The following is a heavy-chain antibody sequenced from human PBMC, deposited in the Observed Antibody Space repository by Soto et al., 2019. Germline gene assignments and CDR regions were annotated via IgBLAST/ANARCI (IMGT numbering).Heavy chain of an antibody. CDR1: GGSISSYY. D-gene: IGHD1-26*01. J-gene: IGHJ5*02. CDR3: AREAGGSYYLSGNWFDP. V-gene: IGHV4-59*01. Sequence: SETLSLTCTVSGGSISSYYWSWIRQPPGKGLEWIGYIYYSGSTNYNPSLKSRVTISVDTSKNQFSLKLSSVTAADTAVYYCAREAGGSYYLSGNWFDPWGQGTLVTV. CDR2: IYYSGST.